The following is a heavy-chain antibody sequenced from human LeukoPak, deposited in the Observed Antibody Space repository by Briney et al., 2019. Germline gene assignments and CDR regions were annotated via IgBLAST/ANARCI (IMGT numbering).Heavy chain of an antibody. CDR3: ARDCSGGSCYSDYYYYGMDV. CDR2: IIPIFGTA. J-gene: IGHJ6*02. D-gene: IGHD2-15*01. Sequence: GASVKVSCKASGGTFSSYAISWVRQAPGQGLEWMGGIIPIFGTANYAQKFQGRVTITADESTSTAYMKLSSLRSEDTAVYYCARDCSGGSCYSDYYYYGMDVWGQGTTVIVSS. V-gene: IGHV1-69*13. CDR1: GGTFSSYA.